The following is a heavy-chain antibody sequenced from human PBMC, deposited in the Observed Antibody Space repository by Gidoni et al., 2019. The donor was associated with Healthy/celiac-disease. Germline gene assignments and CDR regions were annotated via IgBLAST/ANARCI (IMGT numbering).Heavy chain of an antibody. J-gene: IGHJ4*02. CDR1: GFTFSSYW. Sequence: EVQLVESGGGLVQPGGSLRLSCAASGFTFSSYWMSWVRQAPGKGLEWVANIKQDGSEKYYVDSVKGRFTISRDNAKNSLYLQMNSLRAEDTAVYYCARESSSGQPPNDYWGQGTLVTVSS. V-gene: IGHV3-7*01. CDR3: ARESSSGQPPNDY. D-gene: IGHD6-19*01. CDR2: IKQDGSEK.